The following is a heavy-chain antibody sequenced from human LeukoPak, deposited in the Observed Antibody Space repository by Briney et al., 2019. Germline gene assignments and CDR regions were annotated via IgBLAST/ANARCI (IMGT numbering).Heavy chain of an antibody. V-gene: IGHV4-34*01. J-gene: IGHJ5*02. CDR3: ARGPDSGSYFAWFDP. Sequence: SETLSLTCAVYGGSFSGYYWIWVRQPPGKGLEWIGEINHSGSTNYNPSFKSRVAISVDTSRNQLSLKLSSVTAADTAVYYCARGPDSGSYFAWFDPWGQGTLVTVSS. CDR1: GGSFSGYY. CDR2: INHSGST. D-gene: IGHD3-10*01.